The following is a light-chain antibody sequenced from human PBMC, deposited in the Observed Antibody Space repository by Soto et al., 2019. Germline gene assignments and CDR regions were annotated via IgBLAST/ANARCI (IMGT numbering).Light chain of an antibody. V-gene: IGKV3-20*01. CDR1: QSVSSSY. J-gene: IGKJ2*01. CDR2: GAS. CDR3: QQYGSSPLT. Sequence: EIALTQSPGTLSLSPGERATLSCRASQSVSSSYLAWYQNKPGQAPKLLIYGASSRDTGIPDRFSGSESGTDFNLHIRSLEPEDFAVYSCQQYGSSPLTFGQGTKLEIK.